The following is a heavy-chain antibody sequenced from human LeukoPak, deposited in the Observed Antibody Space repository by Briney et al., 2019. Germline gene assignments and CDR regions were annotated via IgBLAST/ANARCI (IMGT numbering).Heavy chain of an antibody. J-gene: IGHJ6*03. CDR3: ARARGSLGNSYYMDV. D-gene: IGHD3-16*01. Sequence: SQTLSLTCTVSGGSISSGSCYWSWIRQPAGKGLEWIGRIYTSGSTNYNPSLKSRVTISVDTSKNQFSLKLSSVTAADTAVYYCARARGSLGNSYYMDVWGKGTTVTVSS. CDR2: IYTSGST. CDR1: GGSISSGSCY. V-gene: IGHV4-61*02.